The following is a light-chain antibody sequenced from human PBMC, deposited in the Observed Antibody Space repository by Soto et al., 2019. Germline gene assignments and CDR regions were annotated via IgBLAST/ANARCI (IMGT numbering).Light chain of an antibody. CDR1: QSGSGD. V-gene: IGKV3-15*01. CDR2: GPS. J-gene: IGKJ5*01. Sequence: EIVMMQSPATLSVSPGERATLSCRASQSGSGDLAWYQQKPGQAPRLLIYGPSTRATGIPARFSGSGSGTEFTLTICGLQSEDFAIYFCQQYKSWPITFGQGTRLEIK. CDR3: QQYKSWPIT.